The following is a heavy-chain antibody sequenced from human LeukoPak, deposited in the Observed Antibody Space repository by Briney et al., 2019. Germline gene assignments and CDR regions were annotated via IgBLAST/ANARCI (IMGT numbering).Heavy chain of an antibody. J-gene: IGHJ4*02. CDR1: GFTFSSHG. V-gene: IGHV3-33*01. CDR3: ARDPSRPYSSSWLDY. D-gene: IGHD6-13*01. Sequence: GRSLRLSCAASGFTFSSHGMHWVRQAPGKGLEWVAVIWYDGSNKYYADSVKGRFTISRDNSKNTLYLQMNSLRAEDTAVYYCARDPSRPYSSSWLDYWGQGTLVTVSS. CDR2: IWYDGSNK.